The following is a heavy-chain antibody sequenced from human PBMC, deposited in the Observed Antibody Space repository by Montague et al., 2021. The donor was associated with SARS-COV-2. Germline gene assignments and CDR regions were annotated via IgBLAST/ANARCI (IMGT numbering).Heavy chain of an antibody. D-gene: IGHD6-19*01. J-gene: IGHJ4*02. Sequence: SETLSLTCTVSGDSIRTNYWSWIRQPPGQRLEWIEYVDNSGSTDYSPSLKSRVTISLETSKRQFSLRLNSVTEADTAVYYCTTGEGVYGWRYYFDYWSQGTLVTVSS. CDR3: TTGEGVYGWRYYFDY. CDR2: VDNSGST. CDR1: GDSIRTNY. V-gene: IGHV4-59*01.